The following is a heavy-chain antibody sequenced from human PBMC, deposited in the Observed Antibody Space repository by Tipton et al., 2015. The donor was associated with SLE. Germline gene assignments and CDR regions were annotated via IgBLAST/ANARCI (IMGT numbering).Heavy chain of an antibody. Sequence: TLSLTCTVSGYSISSGYYWGWIRQPPGKGLEWIGSIYYSGSTYYNPSLKSRVTISVDTSKNQFSLKLSSVTAADTAVYYCARGDYSSSSSDYWGQGTLVTVSS. CDR2: IYYSGST. J-gene: IGHJ4*02. CDR3: ARGDYSSSSSDY. CDR1: GYSISSGYY. D-gene: IGHD6-6*01. V-gene: IGHV4-38-2*02.